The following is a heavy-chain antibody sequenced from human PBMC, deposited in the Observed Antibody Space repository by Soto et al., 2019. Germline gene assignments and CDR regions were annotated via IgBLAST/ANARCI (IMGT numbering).Heavy chain of an antibody. CDR2: IYHSGST. CDR1: GGSISSSNW. J-gene: IGHJ6*02. D-gene: IGHD3-10*01. CDR3: ARDPTRGLLWFGELLKTPYYYGMDV. Sequence: PSETLSLTCAVSGGSISSSNWWSWVRQPPGKGLEWIGEIYHSGSTNYNPSLKSRVTISVDKSKNQFSLKLSSVTAADTAVYYCARDPTRGLLWFGELLKTPYYYGMDVWGQGTTVTVSS. V-gene: IGHV4-4*02.